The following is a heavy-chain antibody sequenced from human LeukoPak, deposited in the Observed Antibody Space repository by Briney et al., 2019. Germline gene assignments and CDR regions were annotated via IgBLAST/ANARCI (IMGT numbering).Heavy chain of an antibody. CDR1: GFTFSSYA. CDR3: TTGTFGVVIFYYYGMDV. D-gene: IGHD3-3*01. CDR2: VNGSGGNT. J-gene: IGHJ6*02. Sequence: GGSLRLSCAASGFTFSSYAVSWVRQAPGKGLEWVSAVNGSGGNTYYAAPVKGRFTISRDDSKNTLYLQMNSLKTEDTAVYYCTTGTFGVVIFYYYGMDVWGQGTTVTVSS. V-gene: IGHV3-23*01.